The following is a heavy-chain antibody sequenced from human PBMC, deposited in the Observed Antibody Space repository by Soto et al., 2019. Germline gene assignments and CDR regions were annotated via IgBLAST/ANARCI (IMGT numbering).Heavy chain of an antibody. CDR1: GFTFRSYG. CDR2: IWYDGSNK. V-gene: IGHV3-33*01. Sequence: GGSLRLSCAASGFTFRSYGMHWVRQAPGKGLEWVAVIWYDGSNKYYADSVKGRFTISRDNSKNTLYLQMNSLRAEDTAVYYCAREDIVVVPAANSYYYYMDVWGKGTTVTVSS. J-gene: IGHJ6*03. D-gene: IGHD2-2*01. CDR3: AREDIVVVPAANSYYYYMDV.